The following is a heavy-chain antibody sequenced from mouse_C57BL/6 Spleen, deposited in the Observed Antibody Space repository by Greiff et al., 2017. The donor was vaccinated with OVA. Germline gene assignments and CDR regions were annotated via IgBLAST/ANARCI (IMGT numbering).Heavy chain of an antibody. Sequence: EVQVVESGGGLVKPGGSLKLSCAASGFTFSSYAMSWVRQTPEKRLEWVATISDGGSYTYYPDNVQGRFTISRDNAKNNLYLQMSHLKSEDTAMYYCARDGNYYFDYWGQGTTLTVSS. CDR2: ISDGGSYT. D-gene: IGHD2-1*01. V-gene: IGHV5-4*01. CDR1: GFTFSSYA. CDR3: ARDGNYYFDY. J-gene: IGHJ2*01.